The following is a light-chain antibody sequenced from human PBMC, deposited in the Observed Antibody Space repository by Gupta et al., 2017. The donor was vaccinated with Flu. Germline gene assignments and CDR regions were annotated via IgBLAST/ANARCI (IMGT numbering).Light chain of an antibody. CDR2: TAS. CDR1: QAISNY. J-gene: IGKJ2*01. V-gene: IGKV1-9*01. CDR3: QLVSSDPYT. Sequence: PSFLSASVGDRVTINCRASQAISNYLAWYQQKPGTAPKLLIYTASTLQTGVPSRFSGSGSGTDFTLTISGQQPEDFATYYCQLVSSDPYTFGQGTKLEI.